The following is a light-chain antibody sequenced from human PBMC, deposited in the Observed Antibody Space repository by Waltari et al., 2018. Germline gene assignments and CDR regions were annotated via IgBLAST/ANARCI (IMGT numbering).Light chain of an antibody. Sequence: QSALTQPRSVSGSPGPSVTIPCTGTSSDGGGYNDLSWYQHPPGKAPKLMVYDVSKRPSGVPDRFSGSKSGNTACLTISGLQAEDEADYYCCSYAGSYTLYVFGTGTKVTVL. CDR2: DVS. CDR3: CSYAGSYTLYV. CDR1: SSDGGGYND. J-gene: IGLJ1*01. V-gene: IGLV2-11*01.